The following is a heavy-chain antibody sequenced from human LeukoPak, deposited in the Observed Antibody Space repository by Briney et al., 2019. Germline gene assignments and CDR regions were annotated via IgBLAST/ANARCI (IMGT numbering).Heavy chain of an antibody. J-gene: IGHJ4*02. CDR2: IYYSGST. V-gene: IGHV4-61*08. D-gene: IGHD3-22*01. CDR3: ARQENDYYDSSGYYYGS. CDR1: GGSISSGDYY. Sequence: PSETLSLTCTVSGGSISSGDYYWSWIRQPPGKGLEWIGYIYYSGSTNYNPSLKSRVTISVDTSKNQFSLKLSSVTAADTAVYYCARQENDYYDSSGYYYGSWGQGTLVTVSS.